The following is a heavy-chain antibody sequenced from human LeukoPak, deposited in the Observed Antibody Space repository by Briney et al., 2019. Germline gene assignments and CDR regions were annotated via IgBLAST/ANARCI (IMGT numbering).Heavy chain of an antibody. CDR2: IKQDGNEK. CDR1: GFTFSSYW. CDR3: ARDGAFRIYDY. V-gene: IGHV3-7*01. J-gene: IGHJ4*02. D-gene: IGHD3-3*02. Sequence: GGSLRHSCAASGFTFSSYWMTWVRQAPGKGLEWVASIKQDGNEKYYVDSVKGRFTISRDNARNSLYLQMSSLRADDTAVYYCARDGAFRIYDYWGQGTLVTVSS.